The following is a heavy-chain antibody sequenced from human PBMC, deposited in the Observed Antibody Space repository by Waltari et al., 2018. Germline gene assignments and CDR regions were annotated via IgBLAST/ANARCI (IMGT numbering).Heavy chain of an antibody. CDR2: MNPNGGNT. D-gene: IGHD2-15*01. CDR1: GYTFTSYD. V-gene: IGHV1-8*01. J-gene: IGHJ6*03. Sequence: QVQLVQSGAEVKKPGASVKVSCKASGYTFTSYDINWVRQATGQGLEWMGWMNPNGGNTGYGQKFQGRGTMTRNTSISTAYMELSSLRSEDTAVYYCARGGYCSGGSCYNYYYYMDVWGKGTTVTVSS. CDR3: ARGGYCSGGSCYNYYYYMDV.